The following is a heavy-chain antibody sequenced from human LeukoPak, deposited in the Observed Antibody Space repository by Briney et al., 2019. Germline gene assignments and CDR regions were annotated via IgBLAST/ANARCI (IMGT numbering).Heavy chain of an antibody. CDR2: MNPNSGNT. Sequence: GASVKVSCKASGYTFTSYDINWVRQATGPGLEWLGWMNPNSGNTGYAQKFQGRVTMTRNTSISTAYMELSSLRSEGTAVYYCARGVIAAAGTDWFDPWGQGTLVTVSS. J-gene: IGHJ5*02. CDR1: GYTFTSYD. CDR3: ARGVIAAAGTDWFDP. D-gene: IGHD6-13*01. V-gene: IGHV1-8*01.